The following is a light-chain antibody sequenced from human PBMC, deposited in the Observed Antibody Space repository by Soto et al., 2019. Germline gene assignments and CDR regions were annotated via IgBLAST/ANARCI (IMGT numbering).Light chain of an antibody. V-gene: IGKV3-20*01. CDR1: QSVSNNY. CDR3: QQYGSSPPTWT. J-gene: IGKJ1*01. CDR2: YAS. Sequence: EIVLTQSPGTLSLSPGERATVSCRASQSVSNNYLAWYQQKPGQAPRLLINYASSRATGIPDRFSGSGSGTDFTLTISRLEPEEFAVYYCQQYGSSPPTWTFGQGTKVEIK.